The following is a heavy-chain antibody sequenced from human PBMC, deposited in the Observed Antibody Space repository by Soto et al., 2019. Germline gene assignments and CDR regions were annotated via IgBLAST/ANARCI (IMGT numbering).Heavy chain of an antibody. J-gene: IGHJ6*03. CDR1: GFTFSDHY. CDR3: AREYSSRWYPYYYYYMYV. D-gene: IGHD6-13*01. CDR2: TRNKANSYTT. Sequence: GGSLRLSCAASGFTFSDHYMDWVRQAPGKGLEWVGRTRNKANSYTTEYAASVKGRFTISRDDSKNSLYLQMNSLKTEDTAVYYCAREYSSRWYPYYYYYMYVSGKGTTVTVSS. V-gene: IGHV3-72*01.